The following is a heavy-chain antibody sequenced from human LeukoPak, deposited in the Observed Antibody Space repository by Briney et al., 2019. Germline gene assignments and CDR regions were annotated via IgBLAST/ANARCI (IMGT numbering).Heavy chain of an antibody. J-gene: IGHJ4*02. CDR3: ARTNPVYGDYDY. Sequence: PGGSLRLSCAVSGFSVNDKYMSWVRQAPGKGLQWVSVMFPDGRTYYADSVKGRFNISRDLARNTLLLQMHSLRADDTAVHYCARTNPVYGDYDYWGQGTLVTVSS. CDR1: GFSVNDKY. V-gene: IGHV3-53*01. D-gene: IGHD4-17*01. CDR2: MFPDGRT.